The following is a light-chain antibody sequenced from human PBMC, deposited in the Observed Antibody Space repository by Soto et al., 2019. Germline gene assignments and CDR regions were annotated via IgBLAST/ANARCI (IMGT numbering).Light chain of an antibody. CDR1: QSISSY. Sequence: DIQMTQSPSSLSASVGDRVTITCRESQSISSYLNWYQQKPGKAPKLLIYAASSLQSGVPSWFSGSGSRTDFPITISSLQPEDFATYYWQQSYSTPPSFGQGTKLEIK. CDR2: AAS. V-gene: IGKV1-39*01. J-gene: IGKJ2*01. CDR3: QQSYSTPPS.